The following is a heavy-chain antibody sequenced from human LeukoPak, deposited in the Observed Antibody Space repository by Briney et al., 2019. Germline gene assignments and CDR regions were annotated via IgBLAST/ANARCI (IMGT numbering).Heavy chain of an antibody. V-gene: IGHV3-9*01. CDR3: ARDGYYDSDGLYYVYWYLDL. CDR2: ISWNSGSI. J-gene: IGHJ2*01. CDR1: GFSFDDYA. D-gene: IGHD3-22*01. Sequence: GGSLRLSCAASGFSFDDYAMHWVRQAPGKGLEWVSGISWNSGSIGYADSVKGRFTISRDNAKNSLHLQVNSLRAEDTAVYFCARDGYYDSDGLYYVYWYLDLWGRGTRVTVSS.